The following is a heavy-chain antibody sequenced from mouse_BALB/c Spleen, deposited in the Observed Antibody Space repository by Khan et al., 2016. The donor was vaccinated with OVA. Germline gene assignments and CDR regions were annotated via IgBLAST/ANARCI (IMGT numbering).Heavy chain of an antibody. CDR3: ARELGRRWFAY. J-gene: IGHJ3*01. CDR2: INPGSGGA. CDR1: GYAFTNYW. Sequence: QVQLKQSGAELVRPGTSVKVSCRASGYAFTNYWIEWVKQRPGQGLEWIGVINPGSGGANYNEKFKDKASLTADKSSSTAYMQLSSLTSDDSAVYFCARELGRRWFAYWGQGTLVTVSA. V-gene: IGHV1-54*01. D-gene: IGHD4-1*01.